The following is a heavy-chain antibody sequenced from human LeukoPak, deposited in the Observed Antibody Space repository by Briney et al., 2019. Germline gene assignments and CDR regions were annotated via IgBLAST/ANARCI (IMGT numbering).Heavy chain of an antibody. J-gene: IGHJ4*02. CDR3: ARYNVYSENYYSFDY. Sequence: PSETLSLTCTVSGGSIRSSSYYWGWIRQPPGKGLEWIGRIFASGSTNYNPSLQSRVTMSVDTSKNHFSLKLSSVTAADTAVYYCARYNVYSENYYSFDYWGQGILVTVSS. CDR2: IFASGST. V-gene: IGHV4-39*07. CDR1: GGSIRSSSYY. D-gene: IGHD1-26*01.